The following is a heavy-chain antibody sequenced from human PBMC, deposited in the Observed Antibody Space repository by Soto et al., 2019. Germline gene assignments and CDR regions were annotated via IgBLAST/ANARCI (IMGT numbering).Heavy chain of an antibody. V-gene: IGHV1-18*01. CDR3: AATTYYDILTGYSPIDY. J-gene: IGHJ4*02. D-gene: IGHD3-9*01. CDR2: MNANNGNT. Sequence: ASVKVSCKASGYTFTSYDINWVRQATGQGLEWMGWMNANNGNTNYAQKLQGRVTMTTDTSISTAYMELRSLRSDDTAVYYCAATTYYDILTGYSPIDYWGQGTLVTVSS. CDR1: GYTFTSYD.